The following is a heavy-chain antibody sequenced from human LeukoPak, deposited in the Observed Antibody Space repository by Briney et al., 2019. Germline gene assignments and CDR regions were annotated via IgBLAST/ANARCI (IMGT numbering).Heavy chain of an antibody. Sequence: QPGGSLRLSCAASGFTFSNYWMSWVRQAPGKGLEGVANIKEDGSEQYYVDSVKGRFTISRDNAKDSLFLQMNSLRAEDTAVYYCARDRGSLGWELQSYAFDIWGQGTMVTVSS. J-gene: IGHJ3*02. D-gene: IGHD2-15*01. CDR3: ARDRGSLGWELQSYAFDI. CDR2: IKEDGSEQ. V-gene: IGHV3-7*03. CDR1: GFTFSNYW.